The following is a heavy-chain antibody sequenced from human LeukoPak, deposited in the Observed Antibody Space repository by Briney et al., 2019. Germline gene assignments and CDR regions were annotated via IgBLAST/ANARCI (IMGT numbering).Heavy chain of an antibody. J-gene: IGHJ5*02. CDR2: ISAYNGNT. Sequence: ASVKVSCKASGYTFTSYGISWVRQAPGQGLEWMGWISAYNGNTNYAQKRQGRVTMTTDTSTSTAYMELRSLRSDDTAVYYCARDPWGLIAAASRWFDPWGQGTLVTVSS. D-gene: IGHD6-13*01. V-gene: IGHV1-18*01. CDR1: GYTFTSYG. CDR3: ARDPWGLIAAASRWFDP.